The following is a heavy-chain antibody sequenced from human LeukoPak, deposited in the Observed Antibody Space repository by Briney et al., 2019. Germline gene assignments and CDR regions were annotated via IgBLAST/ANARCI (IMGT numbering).Heavy chain of an antibody. CDR1: GYTFTSHG. Sequence: ASVKVSCKASGYTFTSHGISWVRQAPGQGLEWMGWINTNTGNPTYAQGFTGRFVFSLDTSVSTAYLQISSLKAEDTAVYYCARGLYDSSGCYDYWGQGTLVTVSS. V-gene: IGHV7-4-1*02. CDR2: INTNTGNP. J-gene: IGHJ4*02. D-gene: IGHD3-22*01. CDR3: ARGLYDSSGCYDY.